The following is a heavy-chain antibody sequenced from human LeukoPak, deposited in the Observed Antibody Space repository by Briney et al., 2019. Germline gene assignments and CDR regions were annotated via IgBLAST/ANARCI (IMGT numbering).Heavy chain of an antibody. CDR2: IRYDGSNK. V-gene: IGHV3-30*02. CDR1: GFTFSSYG. D-gene: IGHD2-2*01. CDR3: AKDLKEHCSSTSCYFGCPDY. Sequence: GGSLRLSCAASGFTFSSYGMHWVRQAPGKGLEWVAFIRYDGSNKYYADSVKGRFTISRDNSKNTLYLQMNSLRAEDTAVYYCAKDLKEHCSSTSCYFGCPDYWGQGTLVTVSS. J-gene: IGHJ4*02.